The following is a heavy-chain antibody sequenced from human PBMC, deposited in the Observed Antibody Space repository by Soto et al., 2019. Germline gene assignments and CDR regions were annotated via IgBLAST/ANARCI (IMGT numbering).Heavy chain of an antibody. Sequence: SETLSLTCTVSGGSISSYYWSWIRQPTGKGLEWIGYIYYSGSTNYNPSLKSRVTISVDTSKNQFSLKLSSVTAADTAVYYCARGRPDYDYGTLDAFDIWGQGTMVTVSS. D-gene: IGHD4-17*01. V-gene: IGHV4-59*01. CDR1: GGSISSYY. CDR2: IYYSGST. CDR3: ARGRPDYDYGTLDAFDI. J-gene: IGHJ3*02.